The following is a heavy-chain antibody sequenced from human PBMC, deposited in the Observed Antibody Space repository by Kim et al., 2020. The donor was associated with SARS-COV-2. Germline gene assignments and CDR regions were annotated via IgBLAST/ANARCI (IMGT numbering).Heavy chain of an antibody. CDR2: IWYDGSNK. V-gene: IGHV3-33*01. CDR3: ARPLGGWDEFDY. CDR1: GFTFSSYG. Sequence: GGSLRLSCAASGFTFSSYGMHWVRQAPGKGLEWVAVIWYDGSNKYYADSVKGRFTISRDNSKNTLYLQMNSLRAEDTAVYYCARPLGGWDEFDYWGQGTLVTVSS. J-gene: IGHJ4*02. D-gene: IGHD6-19*01.